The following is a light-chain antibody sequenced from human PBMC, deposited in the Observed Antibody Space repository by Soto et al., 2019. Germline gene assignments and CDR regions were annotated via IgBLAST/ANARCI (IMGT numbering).Light chain of an antibody. CDR2: GSS. V-gene: IGKV3-20*01. J-gene: IGKJ2*01. CDR1: QTVSGNY. CDR3: QQYGSSPPYT. Sequence: EIVLTQSPGILSLSPWERATLSCRASQTVSGNYLAWYQQKPGQSPRLLIYGSSDRATGIPDRFSGSGSGTDFTLTINRVEPEDFAVYYCQQYGSSPPYTFGQGTTLEI.